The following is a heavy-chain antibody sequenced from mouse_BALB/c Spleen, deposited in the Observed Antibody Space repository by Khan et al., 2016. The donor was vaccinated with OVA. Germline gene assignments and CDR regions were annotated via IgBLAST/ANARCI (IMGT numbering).Heavy chain of an antibody. CDR1: GYSITSGYA. J-gene: IGHJ2*01. Sequence: EVQLQESGPGLVKPSQSLSLTCTVTGYSITSGYAWNWIRQFPGNKLEWMGYISYSGVPSYTPSLKSRISITRDTSTNQFFLQLNSVTTEDTAPYDGARGNYYGYDFDYWGQGTTLTVSS. V-gene: IGHV3-2*02. D-gene: IGHD1-2*01. CDR2: ISYSGVP. CDR3: ARGNYYGYDFDY.